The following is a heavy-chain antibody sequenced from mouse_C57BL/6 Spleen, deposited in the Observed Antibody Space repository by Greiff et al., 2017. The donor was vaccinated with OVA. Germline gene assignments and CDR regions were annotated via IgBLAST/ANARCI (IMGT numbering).Heavy chain of an antibody. CDR1: GFTFSDYG. V-gene: IGHV5-17*01. Sequence: EVKLEESGGGLVKPGGSLKLSCAASGFTFSDYGMHWVRQAPEKGLEWVAYISSGSSTIYYADTVKGRFTISRDNAKNTLFLQMTSLRSEDTAMYYCARDYGSPRYFDVWGTGTTVTVSS. CDR2: ISSGSSTI. D-gene: IGHD1-1*01. CDR3: ARDYGSPRYFDV. J-gene: IGHJ1*03.